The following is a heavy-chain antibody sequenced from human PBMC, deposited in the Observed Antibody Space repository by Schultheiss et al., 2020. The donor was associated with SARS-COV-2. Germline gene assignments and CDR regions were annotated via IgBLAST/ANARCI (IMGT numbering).Heavy chain of an antibody. D-gene: IGHD4-17*01. CDR3: AKGRATVTPDYFDY. CDR1: GFTVSSNY. Sequence: GGSLRLSCAASGFTVSSNYMSWVRQAPGKGLEWVSAIGTAGDTYYPGSVKGRFTISRDNAKNSLYLQMNSLRAEDTAVYYCAKGRATVTPDYFDYWGQGTLVTVSS. J-gene: IGHJ4*02. CDR2: IGTAGDT. V-gene: IGHV3-53*01.